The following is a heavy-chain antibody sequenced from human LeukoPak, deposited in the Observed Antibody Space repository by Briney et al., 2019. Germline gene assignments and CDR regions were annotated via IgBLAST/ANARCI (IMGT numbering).Heavy chain of an antibody. D-gene: IGHD6-13*01. V-gene: IGHV4-59*01. CDR3: ARTTEAHSWRTRYYDYYMDV. CDR2: IYYSGST. CDR1: GGSISSYY. J-gene: IGHJ6*03. Sequence: SETLSLTCTVSGGSISSYYWSWIRKPPGKGLEWLGYIYYSGSTNYNPSLKSRVTISVDTSKNQFSLKLSSVTAADTAVYYCARTTEAHSWRTRYYDYYMDVWGKGTTVTVSS.